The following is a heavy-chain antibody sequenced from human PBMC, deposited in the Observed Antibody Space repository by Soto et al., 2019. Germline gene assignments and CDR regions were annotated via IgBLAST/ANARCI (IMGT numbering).Heavy chain of an antibody. V-gene: IGHV4-4*07. D-gene: IGHD3-3*01. CDR2: IDASGST. CDR3: ARGGHDFWSGPFDY. J-gene: IGHJ4*02. CDR1: YGSIITYY. Sequence: PSETLSLTCTFSYGSIITYYCNWIRQPAGKGLEWIGRIDASGSTDYDPSLKSRVTMSVDTSKNQFSLRLSSVTAADTAVYYCARGGHDFWSGPFDYWGQGAQVTVSS.